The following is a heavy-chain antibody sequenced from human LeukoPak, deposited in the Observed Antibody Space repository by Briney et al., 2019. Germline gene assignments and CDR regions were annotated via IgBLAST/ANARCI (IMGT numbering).Heavy chain of an antibody. D-gene: IGHD6-19*01. CDR1: GFIFSSYA. Sequence: GGSLRLSCAASGFIFSSYAMSWVRQTPGKGLEWVSAISGSGGSTYYADSVKGRFTISRDNSKNTLYLQMNSLRAEDTAVYYCARVGSSGWYVDDYYYYMDVWGKGTTVTISS. J-gene: IGHJ6*03. CDR2: ISGSGGST. CDR3: ARVGSSGWYVDDYYYYMDV. V-gene: IGHV3-23*01.